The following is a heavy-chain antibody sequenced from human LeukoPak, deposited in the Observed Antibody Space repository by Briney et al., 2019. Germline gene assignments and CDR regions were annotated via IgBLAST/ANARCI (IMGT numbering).Heavy chain of an antibody. CDR1: GYTFTSYD. CDR2: MNPNSGNT. D-gene: IGHD4-17*01. CDR3: ARGFNYGDYPSSYFDY. J-gene: IGHJ4*02. Sequence: ASVKVSCKASGYTFTSYDINWVRQATGQGLEWMGWMNPNSGNTGYAQKFQGRVTMTRNTSISTAYMELSGLRSEDTAVYYCARGFNYGDYPSSYFDYWGQGTLVTVSS. V-gene: IGHV1-8*01.